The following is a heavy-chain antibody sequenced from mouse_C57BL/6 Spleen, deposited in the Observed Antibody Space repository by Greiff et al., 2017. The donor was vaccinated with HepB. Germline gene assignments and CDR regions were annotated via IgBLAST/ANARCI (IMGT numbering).Heavy chain of an antibody. Sequence: QVQLQHPGAELVKPGASVKLSCKASGYTFTSYWMHWVKQRPGRGLEWIGRIDPNSGGTKYNEKFKSKATLTVDKPSRTAYMQLSSLTSEDSAVYYCARGSYYSNYVLFDYWGQGTTLTVSS. CDR3: ARGSYYSNYVLFDY. CDR1: GYTFTSYW. J-gene: IGHJ2*01. D-gene: IGHD2-5*01. V-gene: IGHV1-72*01. CDR2: IDPNSGGT.